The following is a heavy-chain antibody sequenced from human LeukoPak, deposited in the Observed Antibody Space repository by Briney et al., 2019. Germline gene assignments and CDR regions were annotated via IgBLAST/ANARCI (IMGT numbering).Heavy chain of an antibody. D-gene: IGHD6-19*01. V-gene: IGHV3-21*01. Sequence: GGSLRLSCAASGLTFSSYSMNWVRQAPGKGLEWVSSISSSSSYIYYADSVKGRFTISRDNAKNSLYLQMNSLRAEDTAVYYCARDNRIAVGGTSYYYYGMDVWGQGTTVTVSS. CDR1: GLTFSSYS. CDR2: ISSSSSYI. CDR3: ARDNRIAVGGTSYYYYGMDV. J-gene: IGHJ6*02.